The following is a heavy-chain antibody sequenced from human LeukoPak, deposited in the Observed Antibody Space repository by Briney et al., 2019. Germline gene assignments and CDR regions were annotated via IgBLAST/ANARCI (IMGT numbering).Heavy chain of an antibody. CDR1: EFTFSIYS. CDR2: INRGATYI. D-gene: IGHD3-22*01. V-gene: IGHV3-21*01. CDR3: VRLRRNSDSSGYYYYYDY. J-gene: IGHJ4*02. Sequence: GGSLRLSCTVSEFTFSIYSMNWVRDAPGEGLEWVASINRGATYIYYQDSMKGRFTISRDDAKSSLYLQMNSLRAEDTAVYYCVRLRRNSDSSGYYYYYDYWGQGILVTVSS.